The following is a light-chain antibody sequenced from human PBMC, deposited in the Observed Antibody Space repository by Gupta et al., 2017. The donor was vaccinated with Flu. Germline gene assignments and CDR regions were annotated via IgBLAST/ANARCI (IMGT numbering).Light chain of an antibody. CDR2: QDS. CDR3: QAWDSSTAFHV. J-gene: IGLJ1*01. CDR1: KLGDKY. V-gene: IGLV3-1*01. Sequence: SELTHPLSVSVAPGQTASITCSGDKLGDKYACWYQQKPGQSPVLVIYQDSKRPSGIPERFSGSNSGNTATLTISGTQAMDEADYYCQAWDSSTAFHVFGTGTKVTVL.